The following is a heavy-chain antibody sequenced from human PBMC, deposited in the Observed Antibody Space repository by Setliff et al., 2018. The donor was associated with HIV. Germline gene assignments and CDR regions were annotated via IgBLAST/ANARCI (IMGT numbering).Heavy chain of an antibody. Sequence: ASVKVSCKAFGYTFSTNAIHWVRQAPGQGLEWMGIINPSGGSTSYAQKFQGRVTMTRDTSTSTVYMELSSLRSEDTAVYYCARAGVVVAATSHYYGMDVWGQGTTVTVSS. D-gene: IGHD2-15*01. V-gene: IGHV1-46*01. CDR1: GYTFSTNA. CDR2: INPSGGST. CDR3: ARAGVVVAATSHYYGMDV. J-gene: IGHJ6*02.